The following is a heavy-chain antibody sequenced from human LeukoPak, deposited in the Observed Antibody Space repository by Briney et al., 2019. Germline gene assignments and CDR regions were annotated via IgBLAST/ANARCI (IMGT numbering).Heavy chain of an antibody. D-gene: IGHD5-12*01. CDR1: GFTFSSYS. J-gene: IGHJ4*02. V-gene: IGHV3-21*01. CDR2: ISSSSSYI. CDR3: AGFYSTSCHHGEIVATPCYFDY. Sequence: GGSLRLSCAASGFTFSSYSMNWVRQAPGKGLEWVSSISSSSSYIYYADSVKGRFTISRDNAKNSLYLQMNSLRAEDTAVYYCAGFYSTSCHHGEIVATPCYFDYWGQGTLATVSS.